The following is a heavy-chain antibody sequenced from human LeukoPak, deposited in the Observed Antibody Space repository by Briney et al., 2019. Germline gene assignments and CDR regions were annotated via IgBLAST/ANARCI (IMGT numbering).Heavy chain of an antibody. J-gene: IGHJ4*02. D-gene: IGHD3-10*01. CDR3: AVLGPYGSGSYYNTPNFDY. CDR1: GFTFSSYG. CDR2: IWYDGSNK. V-gene: IGHV3-33*01. Sequence: GGSLRLSCEASGFTFSSYGMHWVRQAPGKGLEWVAVIWYDGSNKYYADSVKGRFTISRDNSKNTLYLQMNSLRAEDTAVYYCAVLGPYGSGSYYNTPNFDYWGQGTLVTVSS.